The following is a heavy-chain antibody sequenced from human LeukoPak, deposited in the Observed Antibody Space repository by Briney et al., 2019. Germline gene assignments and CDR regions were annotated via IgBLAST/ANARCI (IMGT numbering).Heavy chain of an antibody. CDR2: IYYTGKT. V-gene: IGHV4-59*01. CDR3: ARLSYSTVFDP. CDR1: GGSISSYY. D-gene: IGHD1-26*01. J-gene: IGHJ5*02. Sequence: PSETLSLTCTVSGGSISSYYWNWIRQSPGKGLEWIGHIYYTGKTNYNSSLSGRATISIDTSKNQFSLNLTSVTAADTAIYYCARLSYSTVFDPWGQGILVTVSS.